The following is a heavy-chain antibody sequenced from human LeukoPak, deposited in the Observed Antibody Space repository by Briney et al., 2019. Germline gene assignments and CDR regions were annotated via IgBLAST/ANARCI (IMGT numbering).Heavy chain of an antibody. D-gene: IGHD2-2*01. CDR3: ARVGTSYCSTRYGCYPVWYFDN. J-gene: IGHJ4*02. CDR1: GYTFTNYD. CDR2: INPNSGET. V-gene: IGHV1-2*02. Sequence: ASVKVSCKTSGYTFTNYDINWVRQAPGQGLEWMGWINPNSGETNYSQKFQGRVIVTRDTSISTAYMELSRLTSDDTAVYYCARVGTSYCSTRYGCYPVWYFDNWGQGTLVTVSA.